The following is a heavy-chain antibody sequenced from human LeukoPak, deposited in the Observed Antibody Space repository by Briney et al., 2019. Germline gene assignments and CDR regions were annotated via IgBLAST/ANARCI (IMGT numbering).Heavy chain of an antibody. V-gene: IGHV1-2*02. CDR1: GYTFTGYY. D-gene: IGHD2-15*01. J-gene: IGHJ5*02. CDR3: ARDRLIVVVVAAGNWFDP. Sequence: GASVKVSCKASGYTFTGYYMHWVRQAPGQGLEWMGWIXXNSGGTNYAQKFQGRVTMTRDTSISTAYMELSRLRSDDTAVYYCARDRLIVVVVAAGNWFDPWGQGTLVTVSS. CDR2: IXXNSGGT.